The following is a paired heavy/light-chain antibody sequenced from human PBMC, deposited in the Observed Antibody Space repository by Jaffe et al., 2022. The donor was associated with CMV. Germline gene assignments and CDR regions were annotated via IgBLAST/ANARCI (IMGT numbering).Light chain of an antibody. Sequence: QSALTQPRSVSGSPGQSVTISCTGTSSDVGEYNYVSWYQQAPDKAPKLMIYDVNKRPSGVPDRFSGSKSGNTASLTISGLQAEDEADYFCCSYGGTYARHVVFGGGTKLTVL. CDR1: SSDVGEYNY. V-gene: IGLV2-11*01. CDR2: DVN. J-gene: IGLJ2*01. CDR3: CSYGGTYARHVV.
Heavy chain of an antibody. CDR3: ARTRGYNYGPSYYMDV. CDR2: IYYSGST. CDR1: GGSISRYY. Sequence: QVQLQESGPGLVKPSETLSLTCSVSGGSISRYYWSWIRQPPGKGLEWIGYIYYSGSTNYSPSLQSRVTISVDSSKSQFSLNLRSVTAADTAVYYCARTRGYNYGPSYYMDVWGKGTTVTVSS. J-gene: IGHJ6*03. V-gene: IGHV4-59*08. D-gene: IGHD5-18*01.